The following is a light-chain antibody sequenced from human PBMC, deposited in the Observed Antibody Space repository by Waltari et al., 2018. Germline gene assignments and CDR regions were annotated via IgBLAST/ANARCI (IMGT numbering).Light chain of an antibody. Sequence: DIQMTQSPSSLSASVGDRGTITCRASQRISSYLNWYQQKPGKAPKLLIYAASSLESGVPSRFSGSGFGTDFTLTINGLQAEDFAAYYCQQTYSNFRTFGQGTKVDVK. CDR3: QQTYSNFRT. V-gene: IGKV1-39*01. J-gene: IGKJ1*01. CDR1: QRISSY. CDR2: AAS.